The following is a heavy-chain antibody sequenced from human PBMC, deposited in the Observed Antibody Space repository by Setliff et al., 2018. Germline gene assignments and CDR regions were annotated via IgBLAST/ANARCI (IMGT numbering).Heavy chain of an antibody. J-gene: IGHJ4*02. CDR2: IYYSGST. CDR3: AKAGGYNFAD. CDR1: GGSISSYY. V-gene: IGHV4-59*01. D-gene: IGHD1-1*01. Sequence: PSETLSLTCTVSGGSISSYYWSWIRQPPGKGLEWIGYIYYSGSTNYNPSLKSRVTISVDTSKNQFSLKLSSVTAADTAVYYCAKAGGYNFADWGQGTLVTVSS.